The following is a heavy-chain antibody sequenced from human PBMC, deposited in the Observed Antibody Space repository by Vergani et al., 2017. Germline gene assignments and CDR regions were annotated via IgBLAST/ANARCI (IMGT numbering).Heavy chain of an antibody. D-gene: IGHD3-16*01. J-gene: IGHJ3*02. V-gene: IGHV3-23*01. CDR3: AKDIRMSVAAFDI. Sequence: EVQLLESGGGLVQPGGSLRLSCAASGFTFSSYAMSWVRQAPGKGLEWVSAISCSGGSTYYADSVKGRFTISRDNSKNTLYLQMNSLRAEDTAVYYCAKDIRMSVAAFDIWGQGTMVTVSS. CDR2: ISCSGGST. CDR1: GFTFSSYA.